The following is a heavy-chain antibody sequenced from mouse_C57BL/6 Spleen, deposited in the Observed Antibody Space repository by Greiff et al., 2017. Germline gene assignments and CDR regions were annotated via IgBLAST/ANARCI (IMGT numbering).Heavy chain of an antibody. J-gene: IGHJ2*01. D-gene: IGHD2-3*01. CDR3: ARDGYYYFDY. V-gene: IGHV1-81*01. CDR2: IYPRSGNT. Sequence: QVQLKESGAELARPGASVKLSCKASGYTFTSYGISWVKQRTGQGLEWIGEIYPRSGNTYYNEKFKGKATLTADKSSSTAYMELSSLTSEDSAVYFCARDGYYYFDYWGQGTTLTVSS. CDR1: GYTFTSYG.